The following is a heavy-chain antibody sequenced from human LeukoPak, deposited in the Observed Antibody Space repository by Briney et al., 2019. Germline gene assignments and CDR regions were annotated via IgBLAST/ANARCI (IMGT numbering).Heavy chain of an antibody. J-gene: IGHJ4*02. D-gene: IGHD2-2*01. Sequence: GRSLRLSCAASGFTFSSYGMHWVRQAPGKGLEWVAVISYDGRNKHYPDSVKGRFTISRDISTDTLRLQMDSLRTEDTAVYYCAKGPLRGTAAAIDYWGQGTLVTVSS. CDR2: ISYDGRNK. V-gene: IGHV3-30*18. CDR1: GFTFSSYG. CDR3: AKGPLRGTAAAIDY.